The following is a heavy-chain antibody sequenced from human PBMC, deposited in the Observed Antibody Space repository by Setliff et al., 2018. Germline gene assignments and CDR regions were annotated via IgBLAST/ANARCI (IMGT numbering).Heavy chain of an antibody. CDR3: ARASSGWYSAYYYYMDV. V-gene: IGHV4-61*09. CDR1: GGSVNSGYDN. D-gene: IGHD6-19*01. J-gene: IGHJ6*03. Sequence: SETLSLTCTVSGGSVNSGYDNWNWLRQPAGKGPEWIGHINRRGSTNFSPSLKSRATISLDTSKNQFSLNLTSVTAADTAVYYCARASSGWYSAYYYYMDVWGKGTTVTVSS. CDR2: INRRGST.